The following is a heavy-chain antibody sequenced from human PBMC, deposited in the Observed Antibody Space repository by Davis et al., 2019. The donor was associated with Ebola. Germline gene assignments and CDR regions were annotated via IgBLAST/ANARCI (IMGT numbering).Heavy chain of an antibody. Sequence: PGGSLRLSCAASGFTFSSYAMSWVRQAPGKGLEWVAIISGSGGTTYYADSVKGRFTIPRDNAKNSLYLQMDSLRADDSAVYYCAGRGRASSEGGTVYWGQGTLVIVSS. CDR2: ISGSGGTT. V-gene: IGHV3-23*01. CDR3: AGRGRASSEGGTVY. J-gene: IGHJ4*02. D-gene: IGHD6-13*01. CDR1: GFTFSSYA.